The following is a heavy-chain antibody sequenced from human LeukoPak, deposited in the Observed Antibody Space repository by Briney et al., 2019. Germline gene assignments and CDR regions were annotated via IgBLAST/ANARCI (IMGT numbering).Heavy chain of an antibody. Sequence: SETLSLTCAVYGGSFSGYYWSWIRQPPGKGLEWTGEINHSGSTNYNPSLKSRVTISVDTSKNQFSLKLSSVTAADTAVYYCARGSRITADYWGQGTLVTVSS. CDR1: GGSFSGYY. V-gene: IGHV4-34*01. CDR3: ARGSRITADY. CDR2: INHSGST. J-gene: IGHJ4*02. D-gene: IGHD3-3*01.